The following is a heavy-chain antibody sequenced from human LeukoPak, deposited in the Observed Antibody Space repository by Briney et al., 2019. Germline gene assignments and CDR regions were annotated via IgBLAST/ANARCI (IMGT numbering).Heavy chain of an antibody. CDR2: IYPGDSDT. J-gene: IGHJ4*02. CDR3: ARRPGNYVWGNYYFDY. D-gene: IGHD3-16*01. V-gene: IGHV5-51*01. Sequence: GESLQISCKGSGYRFSTYWIGWVRQMPGKGLEWMGIIYPGDSDTRYSPSFQGQVTISADKSISTAYLQWSSLKASDSAMYYCARRPGNYVWGNYYFDYWGQGTLVTVSS. CDR1: GYRFSTYW.